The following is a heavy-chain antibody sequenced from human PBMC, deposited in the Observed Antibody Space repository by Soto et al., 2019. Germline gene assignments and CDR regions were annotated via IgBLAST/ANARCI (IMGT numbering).Heavy chain of an antibody. CDR1: GFTFSSYA. CDR3: AKEAEAGTLVALEPGYGMDV. J-gene: IGHJ6*02. CDR2: ISGSGGST. V-gene: IGHV3-23*01. D-gene: IGHD6-13*01. Sequence: EVQLLESGGGLVQPGGSLRLSCAASGFTFSSYAMSSVRQAPGKGLEWVSAISGSGGSTYYADSVKGRLTISRDTSKNSLDLQKNSLRAEDTAVYYGAKEAEAGTLVALEPGYGMDVWGQGTPVTVSS.